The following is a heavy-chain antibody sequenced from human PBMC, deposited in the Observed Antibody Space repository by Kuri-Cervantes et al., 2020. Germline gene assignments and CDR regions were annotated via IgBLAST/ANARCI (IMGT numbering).Heavy chain of an antibody. Sequence: GGSLRLSCAASGFTFSSYWMHWVRQAPGKGLVWVPRISSDGSSTIYADSVKGRFTISRDNAKNTLSLQMNSLRVEDTAVYYCATLRGFTDYGDFYWYFDLWGRGTLVTVSS. V-gene: IGHV3-74*01. CDR2: ISSDGSST. J-gene: IGHJ2*01. CDR3: ATLRGFTDYGDFYWYFDL. D-gene: IGHD4-17*01. CDR1: GFTFSSYW.